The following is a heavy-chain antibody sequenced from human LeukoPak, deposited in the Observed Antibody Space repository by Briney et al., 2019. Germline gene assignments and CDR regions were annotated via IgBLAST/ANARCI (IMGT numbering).Heavy chain of an antibody. CDR2: FDPEDGET. V-gene: IGHV1-24*01. Sequence: ASVKVSCKVSGYTLTELSMHWVRQAPGKGLEWMGGFDPEDGETIYAQKFQGRVTMTEDTSTDTAYMELSSLRSEDTAVYYCARVKTGGYYSWNAFDIWGQGTMVTVSS. CDR3: ARVKTGGYYSWNAFDI. J-gene: IGHJ3*02. D-gene: IGHD3-10*01. CDR1: GYTLTELS.